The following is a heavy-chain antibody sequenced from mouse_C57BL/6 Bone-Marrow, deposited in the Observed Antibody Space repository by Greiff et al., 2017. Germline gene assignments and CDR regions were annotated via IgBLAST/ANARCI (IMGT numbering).Heavy chain of an antibody. V-gene: IGHV6-3*01. CDR1: GFTFSNYW. CDR2: IRLKSDNYAT. CDR3: TGHGYDGPRYFDV. J-gene: IGHJ1*03. Sequence: EVKLVESGGGLVQPGGSMKLSCVASGFTFSNYWMNWVRQSPEKGLEWVAQIRLKSDNYATHYAESVKGRFTISRDDSKSSVYLQMNNLRAEDTGIYYCTGHGYDGPRYFDVWGTGTTVTVSS. D-gene: IGHD2-2*01.